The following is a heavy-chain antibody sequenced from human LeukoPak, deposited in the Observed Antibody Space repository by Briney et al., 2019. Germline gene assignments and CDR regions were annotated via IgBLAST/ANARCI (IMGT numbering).Heavy chain of an antibody. CDR1: GFTFSSYS. CDR2: ISSSSSTI. V-gene: IGHV3-48*01. CDR3: ARSVVVAALVFDY. Sequence: GGSLRLSCAASGFTFSSYSMNWVRQAPGKGLEWVSFISSSSSTIYYADSVKGRFTISRDNAKNSLYLQMNSLRAEDTAVYYCARSVVVAALVFDYWGQGTLVTVSS. D-gene: IGHD2-15*01. J-gene: IGHJ4*02.